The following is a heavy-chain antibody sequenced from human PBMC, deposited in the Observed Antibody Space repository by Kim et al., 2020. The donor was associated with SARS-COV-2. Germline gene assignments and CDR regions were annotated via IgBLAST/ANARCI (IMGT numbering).Heavy chain of an antibody. D-gene: IGHD6-13*01. V-gene: IGHV4-39*01. CDR3: ARPVKSSSWYWYENWFDP. J-gene: IGHJ5*02. CDR1: GGSISSSSYY. Sequence: SETLSLTCTVSGGSISSSSYYWGWIRQPPGKGLEWIGSIYYSGSTYYNPSLKSRVTISVDTSKNQFSLKLSSVTAADTAVYYCARPVKSSSWYWYENWFDPWGQGTLVTVSS. CDR2: IYYSGST.